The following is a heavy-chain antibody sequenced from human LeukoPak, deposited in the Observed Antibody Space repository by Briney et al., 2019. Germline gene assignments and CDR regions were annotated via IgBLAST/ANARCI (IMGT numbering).Heavy chain of an antibody. CDR2: VSWDGGST. CDR1: GLTFSSQW. Sequence: GGSLRLSCAASGLTFSSQWLSLVRQAPGKGLEGISLVSWDGGSTYYSDSVKGRFTISRDNSKNSLSLQMNSLRAEDTALYYCAKGYYSGYDSGAFDHWGQGTLVTVSS. V-gene: IGHV3-43D*03. J-gene: IGHJ4*02. CDR3: AKGYYSGYDSGAFDH. D-gene: IGHD5-12*01.